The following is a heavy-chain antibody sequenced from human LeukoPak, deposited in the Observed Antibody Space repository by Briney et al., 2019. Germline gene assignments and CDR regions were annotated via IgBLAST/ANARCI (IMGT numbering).Heavy chain of an antibody. CDR2: INNNGNST. V-gene: IGHV3-64*01. D-gene: IGHD4-17*01. J-gene: IGHJ6*02. CDR3: AREVYGDYDMDV. CDR1: GFTFSSYA. Sequence: GGSLRLSCTASGFTFSSYAMHWVRQAPGKGLEYVSAINNNGNSTYYANSVKGRFTISRDNSKNPLYLQMGNLRGEDMAVYYCAREVYGDYDMDVWGRGTTVIVSS.